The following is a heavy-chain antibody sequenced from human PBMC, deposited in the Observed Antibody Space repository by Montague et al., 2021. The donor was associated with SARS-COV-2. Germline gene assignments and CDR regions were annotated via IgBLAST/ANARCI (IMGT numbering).Heavy chain of an antibody. V-gene: IGHV4-30-2*01. J-gene: IGHJ5*02. CDR1: GASISNGGYT. Sequence: SLPLTCAVSGASISNGGYTWSWIRRPPGKGLEWIGYIYQSGTTRYNPSLKSRVTMSVDKSKNQFSLQLTSVIAADTAIYFCARSMIRGGLNWFDPWGQGTLVTVSS. CDR2: IYQSGTT. D-gene: IGHD3-10*01. CDR3: ARSMIRGGLNWFDP.